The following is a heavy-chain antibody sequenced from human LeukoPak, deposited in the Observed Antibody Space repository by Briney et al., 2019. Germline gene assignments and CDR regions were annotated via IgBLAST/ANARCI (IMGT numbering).Heavy chain of an antibody. Sequence: PSETLSLTCTVSRGSISSSHYYWGWIHQPPGRGLEWIGTIYYSGSTYYNPSLRSRVTMSLHTSKNQFSLTLSSVTAADTAVYYCARSRAIFRGSAVFDPWGQGTLVTVSS. D-gene: IGHD3-3*01. V-gene: IGHV4-39*07. CDR2: IYYSGST. CDR3: ARSRAIFRGSAVFDP. CDR1: RGSISSSHYY. J-gene: IGHJ5*02.